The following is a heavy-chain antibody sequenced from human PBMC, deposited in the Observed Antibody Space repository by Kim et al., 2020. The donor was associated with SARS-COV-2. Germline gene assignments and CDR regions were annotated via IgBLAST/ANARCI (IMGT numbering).Heavy chain of an antibody. J-gene: IGHJ4*02. D-gene: IGHD5-12*01. Sequence: TTYSPSIQAQVTISADKSISTAYLQWSSLKASDTAMYYCARHIVATPFDYWGQGTLVTVSS. V-gene: IGHV5-51*01. CDR3: ARHIVATPFDY. CDR2: T.